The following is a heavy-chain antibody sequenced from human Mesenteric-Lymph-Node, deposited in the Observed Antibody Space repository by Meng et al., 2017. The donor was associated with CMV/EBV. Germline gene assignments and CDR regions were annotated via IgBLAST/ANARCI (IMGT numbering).Heavy chain of an antibody. CDR3: ASTRIVGAIGSFDY. CDR1: AGSISSYY. D-gene: IGHD1-26*01. V-gene: IGHV4-59*01. Sequence: GSLRLSCTVSAGSISSYYWSWIRQPPGKGLEWIGYSFYSGSTNYNPSLRSRLTISVDTSKNEVSLKLSSATAADTAVYYCASTRIVGAIGSFDYWGQGTLVTVSS. J-gene: IGHJ4*02. CDR2: SFYSGST.